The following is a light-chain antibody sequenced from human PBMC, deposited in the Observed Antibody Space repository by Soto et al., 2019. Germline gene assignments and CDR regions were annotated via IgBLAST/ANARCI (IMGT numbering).Light chain of an antibody. CDR2: GAS. CDR3: QQYGSSPYT. CDR1: QSVSSSY. V-gene: IGKV3-20*01. Sequence: EIVLTQSPGTLSLSPGERATLSCRASQSVSSSYLAWYQQKPCQAPRLLIYGASSRATGIPDRFSGSGSGTYFTLTISRLXPEDFAVYYCQQYGSSPYTFGQGTKLEIK. J-gene: IGKJ2*01.